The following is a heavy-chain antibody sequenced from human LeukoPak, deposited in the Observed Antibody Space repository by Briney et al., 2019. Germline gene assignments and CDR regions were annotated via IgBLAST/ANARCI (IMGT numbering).Heavy chain of an antibody. J-gene: IGHJ6*02. CDR1: GYTFTSYD. CDR3: ARLQQLVYYYYGMDV. D-gene: IGHD6-13*01. CDR2: MNPNSGNT. Sequence: VASVKVSCKASGYTFTSYDINWVRQATGQGLEWMGWMNPNSGNTGYAQKFQGRVTMTRNTSISTAYMELSSLRSEDTAVYYCARLQQLVYYYYGMDVWGQGTTVTVSS. V-gene: IGHV1-8*01.